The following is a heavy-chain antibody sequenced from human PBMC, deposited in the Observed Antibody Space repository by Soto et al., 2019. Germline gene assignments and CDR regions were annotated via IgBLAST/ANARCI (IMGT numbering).Heavy chain of an antibody. D-gene: IGHD3-16*01. CDR2: TRNKANVYTT. Sequence: EVQLVESGGGLVQPGGSLRLSCAASGFTFSDHYMDWVRQAPGKGLEWVGRTRNKANVYTTDYAASVKGRFTISRDDSRNSMYLQMNSLKTEDTAVYCWARASYGEGAPRWGQGPLVTVSS. J-gene: IGHJ4*02. V-gene: IGHV3-72*01. CDR1: GFTFSDHY. CDR3: ARASYGEGAPR.